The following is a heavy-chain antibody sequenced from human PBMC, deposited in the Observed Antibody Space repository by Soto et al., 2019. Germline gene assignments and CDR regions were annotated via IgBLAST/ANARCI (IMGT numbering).Heavy chain of an antibody. D-gene: IGHD6-13*01. V-gene: IGHV4-59*01. J-gene: IGHJ5*02. CDR3: AREAKIAAAGTANWFDP. CDR1: GGSISSYY. Sequence: LSLTCTVSGGSISSYYWSWIRQPPGKGLEWIGYIYYSGSTNYNPSLKSRVTISVDTSKNQFSLKLSSVTAADTAVYYRAREAKIAAAGTANWFDPWGQGTLVTVSS. CDR2: IYYSGST.